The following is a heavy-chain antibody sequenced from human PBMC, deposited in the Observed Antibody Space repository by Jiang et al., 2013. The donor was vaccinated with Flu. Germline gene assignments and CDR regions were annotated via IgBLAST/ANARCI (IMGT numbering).Heavy chain of an antibody. CDR3: ARGGSIYYYYYYIDV. CDR1: NGSISNYY. Sequence: LLKPSETLSLTCTVSNGSISNYYWTWIRQPPGKGLEWIGCVYTTGRTSYNPSLKSRVTMSVDTSKSQFSLKLSSVTAADTAVYYCARGGSIYYYYYYIDVWGEGTTVTVSS. V-gene: IGHV4-4*09. D-gene: IGHD1-14*01. J-gene: IGHJ6*03. CDR2: VYTTGRT.